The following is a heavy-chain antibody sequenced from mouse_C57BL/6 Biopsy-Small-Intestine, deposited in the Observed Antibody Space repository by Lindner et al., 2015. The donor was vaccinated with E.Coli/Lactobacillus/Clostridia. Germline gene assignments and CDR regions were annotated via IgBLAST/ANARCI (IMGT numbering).Heavy chain of an antibody. CDR3: AREVYDYDCYAMDY. D-gene: IGHD2-4*01. V-gene: IGHV1-20*01. CDR1: GYSFTGYF. Sequence: VQLQESGPELVKPGASVKMSCKASGYSFTGYFMNWVKQSHGKSLEWIGRINPYNGDTFYNQKFKGKATLTVDKSSSTAHMELRSLTSEDSALYYCAREVYDYDCYAMDYWGQGTSVTVSS. CDR2: INPYNGDT. J-gene: IGHJ4*01.